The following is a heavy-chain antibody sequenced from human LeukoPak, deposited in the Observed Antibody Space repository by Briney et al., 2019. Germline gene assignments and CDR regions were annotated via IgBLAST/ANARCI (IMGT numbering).Heavy chain of an antibody. CDR3: ARLSDYPKRRYYFDY. D-gene: IGHD4-11*01. Sequence: KASETLSLTCTVSGGSISSSSYYWGWIRQPPGKGLEWIGSIYYSGSTYYNPSLKSRVTISVDTSKNQFSLKLSSVTAADTAVYYCARLSDYPKRRYYFDYWGQGTLVTVSS. CDR1: GGSISSSSYY. V-gene: IGHV4-39*01. J-gene: IGHJ4*02. CDR2: IYYSGST.